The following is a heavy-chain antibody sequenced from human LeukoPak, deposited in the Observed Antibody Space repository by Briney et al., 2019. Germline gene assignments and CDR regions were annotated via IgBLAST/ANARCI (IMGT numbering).Heavy chain of an antibody. J-gene: IGHJ4*02. CDR1: GFTFSSYT. Sequence: PGGSLRLSCAASGFTFSSYTMHWVRQAPGKGLEWVAVISYDGDDKYYADSVKGRFTISRDNSKNTLYVQMNSLRAEDTAVFYRARESQGSLDYWGQGTLVTVSS. CDR3: ARESQGSLDY. V-gene: IGHV3-30*04. CDR2: ISYDGDDK.